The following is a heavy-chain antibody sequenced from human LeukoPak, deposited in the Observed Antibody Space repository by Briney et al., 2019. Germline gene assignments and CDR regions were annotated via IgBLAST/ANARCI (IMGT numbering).Heavy chain of an antibody. V-gene: IGHV1-69*05. Sequence: GASVKVSCKASGGTFSSYAISWVRQAPGQGLERMGRIIPIFGTANYAQKFQGRVTITTDESTSTAYMELSSLRSEDTAVYYCARDGGYYYGSGSYYYFDYWGQGTLVTVSS. CDR1: GGTFSSYA. D-gene: IGHD3-10*01. CDR2: IIPIFGTA. J-gene: IGHJ4*02. CDR3: ARDGGYYYGSGSYYYFDY.